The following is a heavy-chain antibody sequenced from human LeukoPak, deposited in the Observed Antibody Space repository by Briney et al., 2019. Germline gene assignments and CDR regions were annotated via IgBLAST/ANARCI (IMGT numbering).Heavy chain of an antibody. Sequence: SETLSLTCTVSGGSISSSSYYWGWIRQPPGKGLEWIGSIYYSGSTYYNPSLKSRVTISVDTSKNQFSLKLSSVTAADTAVYYCASRRYSSSWFDYWGQGSLVTVSS. CDR3: ASRRYSSSWFDY. V-gene: IGHV4-39*01. CDR2: IYYSGST. D-gene: IGHD6-13*01. CDR1: GGSISSSSYY. J-gene: IGHJ4*02.